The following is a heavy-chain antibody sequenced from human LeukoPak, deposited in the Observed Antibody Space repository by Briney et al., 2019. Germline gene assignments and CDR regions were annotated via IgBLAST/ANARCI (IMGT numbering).Heavy chain of an antibody. CDR2: IGGSGDTT. J-gene: IGHJ6*02. V-gene: IGHV3-23*01. Sequence: PRGSLRLSCAASGFTFSTSAMNWVRQAPGKGLEWVSVIGGSGDTTYYADSVRGRFTISRDNFKNTLYLQMNSLTAEDTAIYYCAKGKSLPHYYYYGMDVWGQGATVTASS. CDR1: GFTFSTSA. CDR3: AKGKSLPHYYYYGMDV.